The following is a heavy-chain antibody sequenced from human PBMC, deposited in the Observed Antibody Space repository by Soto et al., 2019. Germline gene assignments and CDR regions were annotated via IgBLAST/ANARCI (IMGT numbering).Heavy chain of an antibody. CDR2: IKSKTDGGTT. D-gene: IGHD3-22*01. J-gene: IGHJ4*02. Sequence: GGSLRLSCAASGFTFSNAWMNWVRQAPGKGLEWVGRIKSKTDGGTTDCAAPVKGRFTISRDDSKNTLYLQMNSLKTEDTAVYYCTSRGRYYDSSGYYLPLDYWGQGTLVTVSS. V-gene: IGHV3-15*07. CDR1: GFTFSNAW. CDR3: TSRGRYYDSSGYYLPLDY.